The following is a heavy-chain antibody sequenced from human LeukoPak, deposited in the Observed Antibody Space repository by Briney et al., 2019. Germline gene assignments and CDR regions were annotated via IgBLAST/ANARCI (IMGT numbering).Heavy chain of an antibody. J-gene: IGHJ6*03. V-gene: IGHV1-8*03. CDR3: ARGVKNYYDSSGYYLGYYYYYMDV. CDR1: GYTFTSYG. CDR2: MNPKSGNT. Sequence: ASVKVSCKASGYTFTSYGISWVRQATGQGLEWMGWMNPKSGNTGYAQKFQGRVTITRNTSISTAYMELSSLRSEDTAVYYCARGVKNYYDSSGYYLGYYYYYMDVWGKGTTVTVSS. D-gene: IGHD3-22*01.